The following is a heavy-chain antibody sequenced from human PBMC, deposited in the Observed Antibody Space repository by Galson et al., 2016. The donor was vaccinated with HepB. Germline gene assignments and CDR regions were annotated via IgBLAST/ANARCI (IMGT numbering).Heavy chain of an antibody. CDR1: GFTFSSYG. CDR3: AREGYDSSGYYPDY. J-gene: IGHJ4*02. D-gene: IGHD3-22*01. V-gene: IGHV3-33*01. Sequence: SLRLSCAASGFTFSSYGMHWVRQAPGKGLEWMAVIWYDGSHKYYADSVKGRFTISRDNSKSTLFLQMNSLRAEDTAVYYCAREGYDSSGYYPDYWGLGTLVTVSS. CDR2: IWYDGSHK.